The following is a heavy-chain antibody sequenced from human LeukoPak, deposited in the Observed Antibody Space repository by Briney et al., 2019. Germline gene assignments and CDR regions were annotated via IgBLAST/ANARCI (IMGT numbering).Heavy chain of an antibody. V-gene: IGHV3-15*01. CDR3: TTEILITMVRGVIERGIWIR. CDR1: GFTFSNAW. CDR2: INSDTASGTT. J-gene: IGHJ4*02. Sequence: PGGSLRLSCAASGFTFSNAWMRWVRPAPGQGLVWVGRINSDTASGTTDYGAPVKGRLTISRDESKDTLYLQMNTLKTEDTAVYYCTTEILITMVRGVIERGIWIRWGQGTLVTVSS. D-gene: IGHD3-10*01.